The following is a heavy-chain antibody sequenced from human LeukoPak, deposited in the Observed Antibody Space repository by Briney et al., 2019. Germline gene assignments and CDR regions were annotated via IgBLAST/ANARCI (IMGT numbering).Heavy chain of an antibody. CDR1: GGSFSGYY. Sequence: PSETLSLTCAVYGGSFSGYYWSWIRQPPGKGLEWIGYIYYSGSTNYNPSLKSRVTISVDTSKNQFSLKLSSVTAADTAVYYCARWGDYDFWSGYHFDYWGQGTLVTVSS. CDR3: ARWGDYDFWSGYHFDY. J-gene: IGHJ4*02. D-gene: IGHD3-3*01. V-gene: IGHV4-59*08. CDR2: IYYSGST.